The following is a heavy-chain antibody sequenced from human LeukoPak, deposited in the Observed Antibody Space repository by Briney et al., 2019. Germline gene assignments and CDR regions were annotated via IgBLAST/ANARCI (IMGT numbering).Heavy chain of an antibody. CDR3: ARDSRQQLVLDYYYYMDV. J-gene: IGHJ6*03. Sequence: GGSPRLSCAASGFTFSSYSMNWVRQAPGKGLEWVSSISSSSSYIYYADSVKGRFTISRDNAKNSLYLQMNSLRAEDTAVYYCARDSRQQLVLDYYYYMDVWGKGTTVTVSS. V-gene: IGHV3-21*01. CDR1: GFTFSSYS. CDR2: ISSSSSYI. D-gene: IGHD6-13*01.